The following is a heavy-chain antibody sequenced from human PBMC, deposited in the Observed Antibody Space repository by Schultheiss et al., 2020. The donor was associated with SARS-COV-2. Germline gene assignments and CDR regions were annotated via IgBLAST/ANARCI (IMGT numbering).Heavy chain of an antibody. V-gene: IGHV4-61*01. CDR1: GGSVSSGSYY. J-gene: IGHJ5*02. CDR3: TRNSTSSGWFDP. CDR2: IYYSGST. Sequence: SETLSLTCTVSGGSVSSGSYYWSWIRQPPGKGLEWIGNIYYSGSTYDNPSLKSRVTISVDTSKNQFSLKLSSVTAADTAVYYCTRNSTSSGWFDPWGQGTLVTVSS. D-gene: IGHD5-18*01.